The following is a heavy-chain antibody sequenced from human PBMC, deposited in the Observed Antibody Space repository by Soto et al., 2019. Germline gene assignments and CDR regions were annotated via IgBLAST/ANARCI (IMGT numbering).Heavy chain of an antibody. J-gene: IGHJ5*02. Sequence: ASVKVSCKASGYTFTSYGISWVRQAPGQGLEWMGWVSAYNGNTNYAQKLQGRVTMTTDTSTSTAYMELRSLRSDDTAVYYCARGDIAATILWFDPWAQGTQVTVSS. CDR1: GYTFTSYG. V-gene: IGHV1-18*01. CDR2: VSAYNGNT. D-gene: IGHD5-12*01. CDR3: ARGDIAATILWFDP.